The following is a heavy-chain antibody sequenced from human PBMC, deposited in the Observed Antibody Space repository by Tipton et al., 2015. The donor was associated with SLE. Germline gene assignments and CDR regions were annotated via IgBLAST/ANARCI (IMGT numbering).Heavy chain of an antibody. D-gene: IGHD2-2*01. Sequence: TLSLTCTVSGGSISSGGYYWSWIRQHPGKGLEWIGYIYYSGSTYYNPSLKSRVTISVDTPKNQFSLKLSSVTAADTAVYYCASHSTHYCSSTSCYFVYWGQGTLVTVSS. CDR2: IYYSGST. J-gene: IGHJ4*02. CDR3: ASHSTHYCSSTSCYFVY. CDR1: GGSISSGGYY. V-gene: IGHV4-31*03.